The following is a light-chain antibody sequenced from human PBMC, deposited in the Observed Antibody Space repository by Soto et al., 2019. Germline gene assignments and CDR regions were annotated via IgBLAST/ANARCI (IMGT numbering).Light chain of an antibody. J-gene: IGKJ1*01. V-gene: IGKV3-20*01. Sequence: EIVLMQSPGTLSLSPGERATLSCRASQSVSSSYLAWYQQKPGQAPRLLIYGASSRATGIPDRFSGSGSGTDFTLTISRLEPEDFAVYYCQHRRAFGQGTKVDIK. CDR1: QSVSSSY. CDR2: GAS. CDR3: QHRRA.